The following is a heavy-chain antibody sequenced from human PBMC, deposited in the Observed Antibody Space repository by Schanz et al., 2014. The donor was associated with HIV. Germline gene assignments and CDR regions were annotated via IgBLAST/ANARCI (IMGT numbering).Heavy chain of an antibody. Sequence: VQLLESGGGLVQPGGSLRLSCAVSGFTITSYGMHWVRQAPGKGLEWVAVMSYDGTKKHYADSVKGRFTISRDNAKNTLYLQMNSLRAEDTAVYYCVRLMSSDYDFYHYGMDVWGQGTTVIVSS. CDR1: GFTITSYG. CDR3: VRLMSSDYDFYHYGMDV. CDR2: MSYDGTKK. V-gene: IGHV3-30*03. J-gene: IGHJ6*02. D-gene: IGHD4-17*01.